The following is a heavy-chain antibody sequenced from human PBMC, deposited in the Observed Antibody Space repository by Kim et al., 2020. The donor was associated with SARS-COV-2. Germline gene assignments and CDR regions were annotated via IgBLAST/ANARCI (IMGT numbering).Heavy chain of an antibody. D-gene: IGHD3-10*01. CDR1: GYSFTSYW. V-gene: IGHV5-51*01. CDR3: ARWGGSPWAGGSSDY. J-gene: IGHJ4*02. CDR2: IYPGDSDT. Sequence: GESLKISCKGSGYSFTSYWIGWVRQMPGKGLEWMGIIYPGDSDTRYSPSFQGQVTISADKSISTAYLQWSSLKASDTAMYYCARWGGSPWAGGSSDYWGQGTLVTVSS.